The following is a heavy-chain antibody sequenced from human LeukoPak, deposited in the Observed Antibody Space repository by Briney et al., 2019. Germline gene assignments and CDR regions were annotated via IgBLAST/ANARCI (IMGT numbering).Heavy chain of an antibody. J-gene: IGHJ6*03. CDR1: GFTFSSYA. CDR2: IIGSGGST. Sequence: GGSLRLSCAASGFTFSSYAMSWVRQAPGKGLEWVSAIIGSGGSTYYADSVKGRFTISRDNSKNTLYLQMNSLRAEDTAVYYCAKSGTSLNYYYYYMDVWGKGTTVTVSS. D-gene: IGHD6-13*01. CDR3: AKSGTSLNYYYYYMDV. V-gene: IGHV3-23*01.